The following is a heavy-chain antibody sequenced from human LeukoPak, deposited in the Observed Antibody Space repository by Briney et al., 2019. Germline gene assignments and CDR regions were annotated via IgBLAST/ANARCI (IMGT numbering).Heavy chain of an antibody. D-gene: IGHD6-19*01. CDR3: AKDRPGYSSGWPENY. J-gene: IGHJ4*02. CDR2: ITGSSDST. V-gene: IGHV3-23*01. Sequence: GGSLRLSCAVSGLTLSNYWMNWVRQAPGKGLEWVSAITGSSDSTYYADSVKGRFTISRDNSKNTVYLQMNSLRAEDTAVYYCAKDRPGYSSGWPENYWGQGTLVTVSS. CDR1: GLTLSNYW.